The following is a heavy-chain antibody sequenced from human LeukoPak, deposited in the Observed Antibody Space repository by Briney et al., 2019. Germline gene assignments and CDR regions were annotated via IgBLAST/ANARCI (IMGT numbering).Heavy chain of an antibody. V-gene: IGHV5-51*01. Sequence: GESLKISCKGSGYSFTSYWIGWVRQMPGKGLEWMGIIYPGDSDTRYSPSFQGQVTISADKSISTAYLQWSSLRAEDTAVYYCARDRSRRYYDSSGPNDYWGQGTLVTVSS. CDR2: IYPGDSDT. CDR1: GYSFTSYW. J-gene: IGHJ4*02. D-gene: IGHD3-22*01. CDR3: ARDRSRRYYDSSGPNDY.